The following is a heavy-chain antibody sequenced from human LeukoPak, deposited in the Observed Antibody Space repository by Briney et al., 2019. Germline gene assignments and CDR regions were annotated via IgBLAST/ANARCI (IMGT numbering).Heavy chain of an antibody. J-gene: IGHJ6*02. Sequence: PGGSLRLSCAASGFTFSSYAMSWVRQAPGKGLEWVSAISGSGGSTYYADSVKGRFTISRDNPKNTLYLQMNSLRAEDTAVYYCAKVRGQLLWFVESTSMDYYGMDVWGQGTTVTVSS. CDR2: ISGSGGST. D-gene: IGHD3-10*01. CDR3: AKVRGQLLWFVESTSMDYYGMDV. CDR1: GFTFSSYA. V-gene: IGHV3-23*01.